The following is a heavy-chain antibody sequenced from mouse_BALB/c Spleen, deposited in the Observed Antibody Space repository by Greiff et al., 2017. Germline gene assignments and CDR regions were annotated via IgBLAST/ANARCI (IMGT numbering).Heavy chain of an antibody. J-gene: IGHJ2*01. D-gene: IGHD2-4*01. CDR1: GFTFTDYY. V-gene: IGHV7-3*02. CDR3: ARDPLYDYYFDD. CDR2: IRNKANGYTT. Sequence: EVQVVESGGGLVQPGGSLRLSCATSGFTFTDYYMSWVRQPPGKALEWLGFIRNKANGYTTEYSASVKGRFTISRDNSQSILYLQMNTLRAEDSATYYCARDPLYDYYFDDWGQGTTLTVSS.